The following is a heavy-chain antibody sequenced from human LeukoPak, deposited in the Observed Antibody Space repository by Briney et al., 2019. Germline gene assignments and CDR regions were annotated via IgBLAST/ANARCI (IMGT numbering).Heavy chain of an antibody. D-gene: IGHD4-11*01. CDR2: TYHTGSP. J-gene: IGHJ5*02. CDR3: ARARYSDYDFIILGKWFDP. Sequence: PSVTLSLTCAVSGASIGGSTYHWGWIRQSPGRGLEWIGNTYHTGSPSYNPSLRSRVTITVDTSTNQFSLTLNSVTTADTAVYYCARARYSDYDFIILGKWFDPWGQGTLVTVSS. CDR1: GASIGGSTYH. V-gene: IGHV4-39*01.